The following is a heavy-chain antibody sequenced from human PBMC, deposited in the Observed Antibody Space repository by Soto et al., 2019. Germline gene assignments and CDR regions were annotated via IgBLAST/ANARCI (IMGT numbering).Heavy chain of an antibody. J-gene: IGHJ6*02. CDR1: GFTFSSYA. V-gene: IGHV3-30-3*01. Sequence: PGGSLRLSCAASGFTFSSYAMHWVRQAPGKGLEWVAVISYDGSNKHYADSVKGRFTISRDNSKNTLYLQMNSLRAEDTAVYYCARETYYDFWSGPYYGMDVWGQGTTVTVSS. D-gene: IGHD3-3*01. CDR2: ISYDGSNK. CDR3: ARETYYDFWSGPYYGMDV.